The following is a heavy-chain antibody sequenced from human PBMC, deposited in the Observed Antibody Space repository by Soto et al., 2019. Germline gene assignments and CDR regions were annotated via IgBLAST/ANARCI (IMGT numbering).Heavy chain of an antibody. CDR1: GGSVSSGSHY. CDR2: ISYSGGT. D-gene: IGHD3-22*01. V-gene: IGHV4-61*01. CDR3: ARCYDSSGTQPGDY. Sequence: SETLSLTCTVSGGSVSSGSHYWSWIRQPPGKGLEWVAYISYSGGTDYNPSLKSRVAMSVDTSKNQFSLRLDSVTAADTAVYYCARCYDSSGTQPGDYWGQGTLVTVSS. J-gene: IGHJ4*02.